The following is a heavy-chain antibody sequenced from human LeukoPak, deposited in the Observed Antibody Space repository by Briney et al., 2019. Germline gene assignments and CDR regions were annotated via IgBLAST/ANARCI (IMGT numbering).Heavy chain of an antibody. V-gene: IGHV4-39*01. CDR1: GGSISSSSYY. J-gene: IGHJ6*03. CDR2: VYYGGNT. Sequence: EPSETLSLTCTVSGGSISSSSYYWDWIRQPPGKGLEWIGNVYYGGNTFYNSSLESRVTISVDMSKNQFSLKLTSLTAADTALYYCARQRADYFYHYLDVWGKGTSVTVSS. CDR3: ARQRADYFYHYLDV.